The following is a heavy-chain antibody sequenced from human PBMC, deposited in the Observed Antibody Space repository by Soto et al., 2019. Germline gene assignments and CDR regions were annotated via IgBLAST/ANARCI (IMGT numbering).Heavy chain of an antibody. CDR1: GITLSSYA. D-gene: IGHD1-26*01. CDR2: ISASGGST. Sequence: GSLRLSCAASGITLSSYAMSWVRQAPGKGPEWVSGISASGGSTSYADSVKGRFTISRDNSKNTLYLQMNSLRADDTAVYHCAKGQNSGTYRFYFDYWGQGALVTVSS. CDR3: AKGQNSGTYRFYFDY. V-gene: IGHV3-23*01. J-gene: IGHJ4*02.